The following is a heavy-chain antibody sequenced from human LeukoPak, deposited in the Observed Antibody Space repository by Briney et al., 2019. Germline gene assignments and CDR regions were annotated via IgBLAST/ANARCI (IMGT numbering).Heavy chain of an antibody. CDR2: IYYSGST. CDR3: ARLKGELPYYFDY. V-gene: IGHV4-39*01. J-gene: IGHJ4*02. CDR1: GGSISSSSFY. Sequence: SETLSLTCTVSGGSISSSSFYWGWIRQPPGKGLEWIGSIYYSGSTYYNPSLKSRVTISVDTSKNQFSLKLSSVTAADTAVYYCARLKGELPYYFDYWGQGTLVTVSS. D-gene: IGHD1-26*01.